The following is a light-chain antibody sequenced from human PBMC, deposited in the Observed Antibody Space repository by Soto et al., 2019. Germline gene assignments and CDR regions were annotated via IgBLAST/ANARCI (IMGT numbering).Light chain of an antibody. CDR1: SGDVGTYNY. CDR2: EVI. CDR3: SSYTSSRTWV. V-gene: IGLV2-14*01. J-gene: IGLJ3*02. Sequence: SALTQPASVSGSPGQSITISCTGTSGDVGTYNYVSWYQQHPGKAPKFMIYEVINRPSGVSNRFSGSKSGNTASLTISGLQAEDEADYYCSSYTSSRTWVFGGGTKLTVL.